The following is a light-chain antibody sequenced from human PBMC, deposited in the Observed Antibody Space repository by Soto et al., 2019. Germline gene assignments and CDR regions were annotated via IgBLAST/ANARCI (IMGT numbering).Light chain of an antibody. CDR3: QQYGSSPPVT. Sequence: EIMLTQSPGTLSLSPGERATLSCRASQSVSSSYLAWYQQKPVQAPRLLIYGASGRATGIPARFSGSGSGTDFTLTISRLEPEDFAVYYCQQYGSSPPVTFGQGTRLEIK. J-gene: IGKJ5*01. V-gene: IGKV3-20*01. CDR2: GAS. CDR1: QSVSSSY.